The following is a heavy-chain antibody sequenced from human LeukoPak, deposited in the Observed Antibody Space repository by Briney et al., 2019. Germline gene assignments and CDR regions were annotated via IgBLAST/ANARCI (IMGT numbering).Heavy chain of an antibody. D-gene: IGHD6-6*01. Sequence: SETLSLTCTVSGGSLSSASYYWGWLRQPPGKGLEWLGTIYYSGSTYYNPSLKSRVTISVDTSKNQVSLKLRSVTAADTAVYHCARDWSSSSYTYYYYYMDVWGKGSTVTVSS. V-gene: IGHV4-39*07. J-gene: IGHJ6*03. CDR3: ARDWSSSSYTYYYYYMDV. CDR2: IYYSGST. CDR1: GGSLSSASYY.